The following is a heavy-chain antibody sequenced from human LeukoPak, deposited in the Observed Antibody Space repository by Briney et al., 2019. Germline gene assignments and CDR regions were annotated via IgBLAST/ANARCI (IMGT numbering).Heavy chain of an antibody. Sequence: PGGSLRLSCAASGFTFDDYGMGWVRQAPGKGLEWVSGINWNGGSTGYADSVKGRFTISRDNAKNSLYLQMNSLRVEDTALYYCARELTGYDRGYYYYMDVWGKGTTVTVSS. CDR3: ARELTGYDRGYYYYMDV. CDR2: INWNGGST. D-gene: IGHD3-9*01. V-gene: IGHV3-20*04. J-gene: IGHJ6*03. CDR1: GFTFDDYG.